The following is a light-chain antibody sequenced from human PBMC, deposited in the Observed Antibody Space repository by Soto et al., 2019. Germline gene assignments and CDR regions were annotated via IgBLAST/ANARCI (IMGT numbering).Light chain of an antibody. CDR3: QQTDTYPYT. CDR1: QGVSSW. Sequence: DIQMTQSPSSVSASVGDRVTITCRASQGVSSWLAWYQQRPGEAPKLLIYAASTLQSGVPSRFSGSYSGTDFTLTITSLQPEDFATYYCQQTDTYPYTFGQGTKLEIK. J-gene: IGKJ2*01. V-gene: IGKV1D-12*01. CDR2: AAS.